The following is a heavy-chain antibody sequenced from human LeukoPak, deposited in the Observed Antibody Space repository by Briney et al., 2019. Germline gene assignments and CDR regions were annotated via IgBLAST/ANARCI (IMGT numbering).Heavy chain of an antibody. D-gene: IGHD5-18*01. CDR3: ARGTGYSYGSVGY. Sequence: ASVKVSCKASGYTFTGYYMHWMRQAPGQGLEWMGWINPNSGGTNYAQKFQGWVTMTRDTSISTAYMELSRLRSDDTAVYYCARGTGYSYGSVGYWGQGTLVTVSS. CDR1: GYTFTGYY. CDR2: INPNSGGT. J-gene: IGHJ4*02. V-gene: IGHV1-2*04.